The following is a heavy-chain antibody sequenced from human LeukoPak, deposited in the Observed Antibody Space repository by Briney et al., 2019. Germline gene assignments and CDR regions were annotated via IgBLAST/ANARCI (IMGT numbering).Heavy chain of an antibody. CDR2: VYSGGNT. D-gene: IGHD2-2*01. CDR1: GFSVSSNF. J-gene: IGHJ6*02. Sequence: GGSLRLSCAASGFSVSSNFMTWVRQAPGKGLEWVSVVYSGGNTYYADSVKGRFIISRDSSKNTLYLQMNSLRAEDTAVYYCARVDCSSTSCYSYYYYGMDVWGQGTTVTVSS. V-gene: IGHV3-53*01. CDR3: ARVDCSSTSCYSYYYYGMDV.